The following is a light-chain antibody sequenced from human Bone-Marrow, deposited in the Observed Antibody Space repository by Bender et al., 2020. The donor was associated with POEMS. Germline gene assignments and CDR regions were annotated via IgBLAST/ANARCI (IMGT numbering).Light chain of an antibody. CDR1: SSDIGGSNY. Sequence: QSVLTQPPSVSGAPGQRVTISCTGTSSDIGGSNYVSWYQHHPGKAPKLMIYAVSNRPSGVSNRFSGSKSGNTASLTISGLQAEDEADYYCSSNAGTDTVVFGGGTKVTVL. V-gene: IGLV2-14*03. CDR2: AVS. CDR3: SSNAGTDTVV. J-gene: IGLJ2*01.